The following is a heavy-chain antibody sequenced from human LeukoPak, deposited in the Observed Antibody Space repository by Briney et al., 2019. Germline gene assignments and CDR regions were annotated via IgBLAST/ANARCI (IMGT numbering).Heavy chain of an antibody. CDR2: IYYSGST. V-gene: IGHV4-39*01. Sequence: PSETLSLTCTVSGGSLSSSRYYWGWIRQPPGKGLEWTGSIYYSGSTYYNPSLKSRVTISVDTSKNQFYLKLSSVTAADTAVYFCASVRSGSHYFDYWGQGTLVTVSS. J-gene: IGHJ4*02. CDR3: ASVRSGSHYFDY. CDR1: GGSLSSSRYY. D-gene: IGHD1-26*01.